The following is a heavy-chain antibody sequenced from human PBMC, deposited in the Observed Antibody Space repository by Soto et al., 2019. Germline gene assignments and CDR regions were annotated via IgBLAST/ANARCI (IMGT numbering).Heavy chain of an antibody. CDR1: GFTFSSYS. CDR2: ITYDGSNK. V-gene: IGHV3-30-3*01. CDR3: ARGGVGIAATGHFQH. D-gene: IGHD6-25*01. J-gene: IGHJ1*01. Sequence: QVQLVESGGGVVQPGRSLRLSCAASGFTFSSYSMHWVRQAPGKGLEWMAVITYDGSNKYYADSAKGRLTMSRDNSDNMLYLQVNSPRVEDTAVYYCARGGVGIAATGHFQHWGQGTLVTVSS.